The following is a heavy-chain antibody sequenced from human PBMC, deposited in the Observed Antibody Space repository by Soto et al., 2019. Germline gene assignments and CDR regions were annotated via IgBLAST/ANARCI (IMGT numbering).Heavy chain of an antibody. CDR2: IYYSGST. Sequence: SETLSLSGTVSGGSISSGGYYWSWIRQHPGKGLEWIGYIYYSGSTYYNPSLKSRVTISVDTSKNQFSLKLSSVTAADTAVYYCARHPLPMVRGTAGYYGMDVWGQGTTVTVSS. V-gene: IGHV4-31*03. CDR3: ARHPLPMVRGTAGYYGMDV. J-gene: IGHJ6*02. D-gene: IGHD3-10*01. CDR1: GGSISSGGYY.